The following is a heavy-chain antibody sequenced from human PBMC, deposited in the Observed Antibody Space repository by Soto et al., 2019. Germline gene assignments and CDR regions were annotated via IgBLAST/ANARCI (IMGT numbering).Heavy chain of an antibody. J-gene: IGHJ4*02. V-gene: IGHV3-11*01. CDR2: VDRTGSPL. Sequence: PWGSLKLSSAASGYTFNDSYIGGFVKTPGKGLEWISFVDRTGSPLFYADSVKGRFTISRDNAKNSLFLQMNSLRVEDTAVYSCTRGGSLYDRTKGDYWGPGTQVTVSS. CDR3: TRGGSLYDRTKGDY. CDR1: GYTFNDSY. D-gene: IGHD3-16*01.